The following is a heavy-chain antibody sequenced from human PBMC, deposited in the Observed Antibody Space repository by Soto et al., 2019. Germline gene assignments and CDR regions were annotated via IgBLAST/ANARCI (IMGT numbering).Heavy chain of an antibody. CDR3: ACWGNIVPVAPSDFDR. CDR1: GFPFTNYW. D-gene: IGHD3-16*01. Sequence: GSLRLACTASGFPFTNYWRNWVRQTPGKGLMWVSRISPDGSDVGYADSVEGRFTVSRDNAKNTLYLQMHSLRAEDTAMYYCACWGNIVPVAPSDFDRWGQGTLVTVYS. J-gene: IGHJ4*02. CDR2: ISPDGSDV. V-gene: IGHV3-74*01.